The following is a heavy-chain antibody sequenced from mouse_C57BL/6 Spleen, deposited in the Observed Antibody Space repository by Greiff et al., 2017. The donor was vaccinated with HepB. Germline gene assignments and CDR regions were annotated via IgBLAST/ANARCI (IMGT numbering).Heavy chain of an antibody. CDR3: ARGGPYYYAMDY. CDR2: IYPGSGST. Sequence: QVQLKQPGAELVKPGASVKMSCKASGYTFTSYWITWVKQRPGQGLEWIGDIYPGSGSTNYNEKFKSKATLTVDTSSSTAYMQLSSLTSEDSAVYYCARGGPYYYAMDYWGQGTSVTVSS. CDR1: GYTFTSYW. V-gene: IGHV1-55*01. J-gene: IGHJ4*01. D-gene: IGHD3-3*01.